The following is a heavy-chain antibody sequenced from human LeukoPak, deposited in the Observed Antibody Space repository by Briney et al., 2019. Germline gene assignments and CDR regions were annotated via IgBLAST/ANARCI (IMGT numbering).Heavy chain of an antibody. CDR1: GFTFSSYS. Sequence: GGSLRLSCAASGFTFSSYSMNWVRQAPGKGLEWASSISSSSSCIYYADSVKGRFTISRDNAKNSLYLQMNSLRAEDTAVYYCARDRGYSYGYDYWGQGTLVTVSS. CDR2: ISSSSSCI. V-gene: IGHV3-21*01. J-gene: IGHJ4*02. CDR3: ARDRGYSYGYDY. D-gene: IGHD5-18*01.